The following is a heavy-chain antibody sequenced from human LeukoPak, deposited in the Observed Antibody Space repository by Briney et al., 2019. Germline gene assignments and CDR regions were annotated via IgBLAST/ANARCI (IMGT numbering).Heavy chain of an antibody. D-gene: IGHD3-3*01. J-gene: IGHJ4*02. CDR2: IYYSGST. CDR1: GGSISSSYSY. CDR3: ARGDFWSGSVGY. Sequence: SETLSLTCTVSGGSISSSYSYWGWIRQPPGKGLEWIGNIYYSGSTYYSPSLTSRVTVSVDTSENQFSLKLSSVTAADTAVYYCARGDFWSGSVGYWGQGTLVTVSS. V-gene: IGHV4-39*07.